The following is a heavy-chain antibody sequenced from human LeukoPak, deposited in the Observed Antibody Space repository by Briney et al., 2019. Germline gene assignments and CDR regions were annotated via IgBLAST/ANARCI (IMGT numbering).Heavy chain of an antibody. CDR2: IYYSGST. CDR1: GGSISSTSYY. J-gene: IGHJ4*02. V-gene: IGHV4-39*02. Sequence: KTSETLSLTCTVSGGSISSTSYYWGWIRQPPGKGLEWIGSIYYSGSTYYNPSLKSRVTISVDTSKNQFSLKLSSVTAADTAVYYCARETAAGTPLDYWGQGTLVTVSS. CDR3: ARETAAGTPLDY. D-gene: IGHD6-13*01.